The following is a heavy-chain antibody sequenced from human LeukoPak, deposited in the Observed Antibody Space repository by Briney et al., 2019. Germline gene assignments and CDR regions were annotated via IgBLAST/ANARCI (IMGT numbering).Heavy chain of an antibody. CDR1: GFTFSIYG. CDR3: AATVTTSYYWDFDL. D-gene: IGHD4-17*01. Sequence: GGSLRLSCAPSGFTFSIYGMHWVRAARGGGRGWVAATWYDGSNKYYADSVKGRFTNSRDNSKNTLDLQMNSLKAEDTAVYYCAATVTTSYYWDFDLWGRGTLVTVSS. CDR2: TWYDGSNK. V-gene: IGHV3-33*01. J-gene: IGHJ2*01.